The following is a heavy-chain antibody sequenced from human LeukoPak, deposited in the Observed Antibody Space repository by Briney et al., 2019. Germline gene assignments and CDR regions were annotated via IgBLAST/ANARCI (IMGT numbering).Heavy chain of an antibody. V-gene: IGHV3-21*01. CDR2: ISSSSSYI. D-gene: IGHD3-10*01. Sequence: GGSLRLSCAASGFTFSSYSMSWVRQAPGKGLEWVSSISSSSSYIYYADSVKGRFTISRDNAKNSLYLQMNSLRAEDTAVYYCARAHGGSGSYYWFDPWGQGTLVTVSS. J-gene: IGHJ5*02. CDR3: ARAHGGSGSYYWFDP. CDR1: GFTFSSYS.